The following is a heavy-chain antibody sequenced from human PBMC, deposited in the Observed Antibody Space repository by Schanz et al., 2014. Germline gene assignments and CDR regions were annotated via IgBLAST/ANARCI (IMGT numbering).Heavy chain of an antibody. CDR1: GYTFTSYG. Sequence: QVQLVQSGAEVKKPGSSMKVSCKASGYTFTSYGINWVRQAPGQGLEWMGWISAYNGHTDYAQKLQGRVTLTTDTSTSTAYMELRNLRSDDTAVYYCARAKRFGDMDVWGQGTTVTVSS. J-gene: IGHJ6*02. V-gene: IGHV1-18*01. CDR2: ISAYNGHT. CDR3: ARAKRFGDMDV. D-gene: IGHD3-10*01.